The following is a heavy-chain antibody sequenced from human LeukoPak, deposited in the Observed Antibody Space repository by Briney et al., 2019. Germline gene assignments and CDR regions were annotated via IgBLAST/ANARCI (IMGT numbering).Heavy chain of an antibody. CDR2: IFHNGKA. V-gene: IGHV4-39*07. D-gene: IGHD3-9*01. Sequence: SETLSLTCSVSGGSISTSNYYWVWLRQSPETGLEWFGSIFHNGKAFYSPSLQSRVTMSLDTSKSQFYLRLTSVTAADTALYYCAKTKLDWLLFDFWGQGILVTVSS. CDR1: GGSISTSNYY. J-gene: IGHJ4*02. CDR3: AKTKLDWLLFDF.